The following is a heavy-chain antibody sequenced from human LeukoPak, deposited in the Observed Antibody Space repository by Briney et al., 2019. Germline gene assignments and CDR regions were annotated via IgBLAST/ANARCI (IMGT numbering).Heavy chain of an antibody. CDR2: ISAYNGNT. J-gene: IGHJ4*02. D-gene: IGHD6-19*01. CDR1: GYTFTSYG. CDR3: AREDSSGWLFDY. V-gene: IGHV1-18*01. Sequence: ASVKDSCKASGYTFTSYGISWVRRAPGQGLEWMGWISAYNGNTNYAQKLQGRVTMTTDTPTSTAYMELRSLRSDDTAVYYCAREDSSGWLFDYWGQGTLVTVSS.